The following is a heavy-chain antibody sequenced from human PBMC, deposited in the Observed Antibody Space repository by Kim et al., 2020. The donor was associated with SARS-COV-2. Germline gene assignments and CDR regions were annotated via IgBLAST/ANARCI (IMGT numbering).Heavy chain of an antibody. CDR3: VKEVGVYSYFDY. Sequence: YYGNTVKGRISSSRDNCKNTLYLQMSSLRAEDTAVYYRVKEVGVYSYFDYWGQGTLVTVSS. V-gene: IGHV3-64D*06. J-gene: IGHJ4*02. D-gene: IGHD6-13*01.